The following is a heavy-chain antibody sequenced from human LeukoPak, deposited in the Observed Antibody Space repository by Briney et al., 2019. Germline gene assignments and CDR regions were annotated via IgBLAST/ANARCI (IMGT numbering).Heavy chain of an antibody. CDR1: GGSISSSSYY. J-gene: IGHJ4*02. CDR3: ARPSFGSGSYYRRPFDY. CDR2: IYYSGST. D-gene: IGHD3-10*01. V-gene: IGHV4-39*01. Sequence: PSETLSLTCTVSGGSISSSSYYWGWIRQPPGKGLEWIGSIYYSGSTYYNPSLKSRVTISVDTSKNQFSLKLSSVTAADTAVYYCARPSFGSGSYYRRPFDYWGQGTLVTVSS.